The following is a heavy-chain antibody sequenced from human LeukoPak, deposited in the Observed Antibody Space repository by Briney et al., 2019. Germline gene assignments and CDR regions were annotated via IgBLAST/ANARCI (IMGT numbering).Heavy chain of an antibody. V-gene: IGHV4-59*08. CDR3: ARRLYNSGIDAFDI. CDR1: DGSISSYF. Sequence: PSETLSLTCTVSDGSISSYFWGWIRQPPGKGLEWIGHIYYSGSTNYNPSLKSRVTISVDTSKNQFSLKLSSVTAADTAVYYCARRLYNSGIDAFDIWGQGTMVTVSS. D-gene: IGHD6-25*01. J-gene: IGHJ3*02. CDR2: IYYSGST.